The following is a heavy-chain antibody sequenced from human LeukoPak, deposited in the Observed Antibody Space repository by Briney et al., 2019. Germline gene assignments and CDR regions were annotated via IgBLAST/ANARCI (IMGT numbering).Heavy chain of an antibody. D-gene: IGHD6-19*01. CDR3: AGHPAGGGRKHYFDY. CDR2: IYYSGST. CDR1: GGSISLYY. V-gene: IGHV4-59*08. Sequence: PSETLSLTCTVSGGSISLYYWSWIRQPPGKGLEWIGYIYYSGSTNYNPSLKSRVTISVDTSKNQFTLKLSSVTAADTAVYYCAGHPAGGGRKHYFDYWGQGTLVTVSS. J-gene: IGHJ4*02.